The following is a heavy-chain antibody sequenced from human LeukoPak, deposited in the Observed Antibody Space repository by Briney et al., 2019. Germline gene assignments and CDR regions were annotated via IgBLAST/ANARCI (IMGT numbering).Heavy chain of an antibody. Sequence: ASVKVSCKASGYTFTSYGISWVRQAPEQGLEWMGWISAYNGNTNYAQKLQGRVTMTTDTSTSTAYKELRRLRSDDTAVYYCARDRGSSSWYGGDFDYWGQGTLVTVSS. D-gene: IGHD6-13*01. CDR3: ARDRGSSSWYGGDFDY. CDR1: GYTFTSYG. J-gene: IGHJ4*02. CDR2: ISAYNGNT. V-gene: IGHV1-18*01.